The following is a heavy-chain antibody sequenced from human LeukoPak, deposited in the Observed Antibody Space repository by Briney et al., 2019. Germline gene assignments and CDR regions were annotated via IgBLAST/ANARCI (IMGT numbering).Heavy chain of an antibody. J-gene: IGHJ4*02. CDR2: ITSSSSYI. V-gene: IGHV3-21*01. D-gene: IGHD3-3*01. CDR3: ARDLSIFGVPFDY. Sequence: GGSLRLSCAASGFTFSSYSMNWVRRAPGKGLEWVSSITSSSSYIYYADSMKGRFTISRDNAKNSLYLQMNSLRAEDTAVYYCARDLSIFGVPFDYWGQGTLVTVSS. CDR1: GFTFSSYS.